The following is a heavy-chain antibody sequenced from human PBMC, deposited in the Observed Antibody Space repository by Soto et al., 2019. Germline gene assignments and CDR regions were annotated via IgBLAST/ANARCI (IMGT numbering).Heavy chain of an antibody. Sequence: GASVKVSCKASGYTFTSYAMHWVRQAPGQRLEWMGWINAGNGNTKYSQKFQGRVTITRDTSASTAYMELSSLRSEDTAVYYCARAQYCISTSCSWYFQHWGQGTLVTVSS. V-gene: IGHV1-3*01. CDR2: INAGNGNT. CDR3: ARAQYCISTSCSWYFQH. D-gene: IGHD2-2*01. CDR1: GYTFTSYA. J-gene: IGHJ1*01.